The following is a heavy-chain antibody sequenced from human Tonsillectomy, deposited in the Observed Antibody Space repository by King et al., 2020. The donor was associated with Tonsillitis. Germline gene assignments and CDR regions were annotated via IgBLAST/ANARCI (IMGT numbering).Heavy chain of an antibody. Sequence: GQLVQSGAEVKEPGASLKVSCKASGYSFTNYYMHWVRQAPGQRLEWMGLINPSGTGTGYAQNFQGRITMTRDMSTGTDYMELSSLRSDDTAVYYCAREGGSFRHFDLWGRGTLVTVSS. CDR1: GYSFTNYY. CDR2: INPSGTGT. V-gene: IGHV1-46*01. CDR3: AREGGSFRHFDL. J-gene: IGHJ2*01. D-gene: IGHD2/OR15-2a*01.